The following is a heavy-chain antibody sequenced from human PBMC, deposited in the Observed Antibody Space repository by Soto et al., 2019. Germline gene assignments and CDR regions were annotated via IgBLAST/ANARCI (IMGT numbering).Heavy chain of an antibody. CDR2: IIPIFGTA. CDR1: GGTFSSYA. V-gene: IGHV1-69*06. D-gene: IGHD2-2*01. CDR3: ARDNARDYYYYGMDV. Sequence: RASVKVSCKASGGTFSSYAISWVRQAPGQGLEWMGGIIPIFGTANYAQKFQGRVTITADKSTSTAYMELSSLRSEDTAVYYCARDNARDYYYYGMDVWGQGTTVTVPS. J-gene: IGHJ6*02.